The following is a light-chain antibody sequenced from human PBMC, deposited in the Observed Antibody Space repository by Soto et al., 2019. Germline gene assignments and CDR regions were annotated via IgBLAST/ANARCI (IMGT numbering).Light chain of an antibody. V-gene: IGKV4-1*01. Sequence: DIVMTQSPDSVAVSLGERATINCKSSQSVLYSSNNKNYLAWYQQKPGQPPKLLIYWASTRESGVPDRFSGSGSGTEFTLTISSLQSEDFAVYYCQQYNNWPPETFGQGTKVDI. J-gene: IGKJ1*01. CDR3: QQYNNWPPET. CDR1: QSVLYSSNNKNY. CDR2: WAS.